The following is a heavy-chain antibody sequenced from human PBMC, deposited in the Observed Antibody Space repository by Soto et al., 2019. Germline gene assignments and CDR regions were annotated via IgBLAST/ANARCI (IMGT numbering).Heavy chain of an antibody. CDR3: AARITGTNPRFDY. V-gene: IGHV1-69*13. CDR1: GGTFSSYS. D-gene: IGHD1-20*01. J-gene: IGHJ4*02. Sequence: SVKVSCKASGGTFSSYSISWVRQAPGQGLEWMGGIIPIFGTANYAQKFQGRVTITADESTSTAYMELSSLRSEDTAVYYCAARITGTNPRFDYWGQGTLVNVSS. CDR2: IIPIFGTA.